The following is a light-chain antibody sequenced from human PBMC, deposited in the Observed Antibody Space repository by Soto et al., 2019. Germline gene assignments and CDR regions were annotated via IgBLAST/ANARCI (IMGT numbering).Light chain of an antibody. J-gene: IGLJ1*01. CDR1: SSDVGIYNY. CDR2: EVT. V-gene: IGLV2-14*01. Sequence: QSALTQPASVSGSAGQSIAISCTGSSSDVGIYNYVSWYQQHPGKVPKLIIYEVTSRPSGGSIRFSGSKSGNTASLTISGLQPEDAADYYCSSYTTSSTRVFGTGTKLTFL. CDR3: SSYTTSSTRV.